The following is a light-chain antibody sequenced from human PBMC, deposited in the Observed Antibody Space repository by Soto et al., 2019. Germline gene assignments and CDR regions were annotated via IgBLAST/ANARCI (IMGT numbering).Light chain of an antibody. J-gene: IGKJ2*01. V-gene: IGKV4-1*01. CDR2: WAS. CDR3: QQYYLTPYT. CDR1: QSILYNSNDKNY. Sequence: DIVMTQSPDSLAVSLGERATINCKSNQSILYNSNDKNYLAWYQQKPGQPPALLIYWASTRASGVPDRFSGSGSGTDFALTITRLQAEDVAVYFCQQYYLTPYTFGQGTKLEI.